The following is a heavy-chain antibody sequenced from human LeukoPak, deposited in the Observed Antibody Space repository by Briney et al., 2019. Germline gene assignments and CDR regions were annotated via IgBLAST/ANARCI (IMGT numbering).Heavy chain of an antibody. D-gene: IGHD3-10*01. J-gene: IGHJ4*02. Sequence: GGSLRLSCAASGFTFSSYEMNWVRQAPGKGLEWVSYISSSGSTIYYADSVKGRFTISRDNAKNSLYLQMNSLRAEDTAVYYCAKDTRWYYYGSGSYSGEGLDYWGQGTLVTVSS. CDR2: ISSSGSTI. CDR3: AKDTRWYYYGSGSYSGEGLDY. V-gene: IGHV3-48*03. CDR1: GFTFSSYE.